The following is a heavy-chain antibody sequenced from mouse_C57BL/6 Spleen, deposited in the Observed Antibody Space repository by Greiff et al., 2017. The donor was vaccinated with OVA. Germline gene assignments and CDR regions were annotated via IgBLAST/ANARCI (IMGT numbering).Heavy chain of an antibody. CDR1: GYTFTDYN. J-gene: IGHJ2*01. Sequence: EVQLQQSGPELVKPGASVKIPCKASGYTFTDYNMDWVKQSHGKSLEWIGDINPNNGGTIYNQKFKGKATLTVDKSSSTAYMELRSLTSEDTAVYYSAIGDYYGSSPYYFDYWGQGTTLTVSS. CDR3: AIGDYYGSSPYYFDY. D-gene: IGHD1-1*01. V-gene: IGHV1-18*01. CDR2: INPNNGGT.